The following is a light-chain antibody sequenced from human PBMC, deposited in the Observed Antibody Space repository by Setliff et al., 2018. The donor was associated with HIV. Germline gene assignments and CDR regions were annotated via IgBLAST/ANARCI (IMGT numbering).Light chain of an antibody. V-gene: IGLV2-14*02. Sequence: LTQPASVSGSPGQSITISCTGTSSDVGSYNLVSWYQQHPGKAPKLMIYEVSKRPSGVSDRFSGSNSGNSATLTISRVEAGDEGDYYCQVWDGSGDHPIFGGGTKVTVL. CDR2: EVS. CDR1: SSDVGSYNL. CDR3: QVWDGSGDHPI. J-gene: IGLJ2*01.